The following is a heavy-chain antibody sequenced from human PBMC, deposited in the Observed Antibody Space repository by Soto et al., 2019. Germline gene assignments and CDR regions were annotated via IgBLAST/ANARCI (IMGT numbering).Heavy chain of an antibody. CDR2: IYWDDDK. CDR1: GFSRSTSGVG. D-gene: IGHD2-15*01. V-gene: IGHV2-5*02. Sequence: QITLKESGPTLVKPTQTLTLTCTFSGFSRSTSGVGVGWIRQPPGKALEWLALIYWDDDKRYSPSLKSRLTITQDTSKNQVVLTMTNMDPVDTATYYCAHRPSYCSGGSCYSGFDYWGQGTLVTVSS. J-gene: IGHJ4*02. CDR3: AHRPSYCSGGSCYSGFDY.